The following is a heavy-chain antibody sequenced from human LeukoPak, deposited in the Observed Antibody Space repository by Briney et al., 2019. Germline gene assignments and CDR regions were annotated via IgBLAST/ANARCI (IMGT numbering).Heavy chain of an antibody. CDR1: GGSISSGGYS. Sequence: SETLSLTCAVSGGSISSGGYSWSWIRQPPGKGLERIGYIYHSGSTYYNPSLKSRVTISVDRSKNQFSLKLSSVTAAGTAVYYCARDKGSGDRAFDIWGQGTMATVSS. CDR2: IYHSGST. J-gene: IGHJ3*02. CDR3: ARDKGSGDRAFDI. D-gene: IGHD3-10*01. V-gene: IGHV4-30-2*01.